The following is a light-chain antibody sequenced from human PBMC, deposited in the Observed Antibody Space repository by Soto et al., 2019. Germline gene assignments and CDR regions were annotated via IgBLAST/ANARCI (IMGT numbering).Light chain of an antibody. CDR1: QSLTNSF. V-gene: IGKV3D-20*02. CDR2: DAS. Sequence: EFVLTPSPGTLSLSPGERATLSCRASQSLTNSFIAWYQQKPGQAPRLLIYDASNRATGIPARFSGSGSGTDFTLTISSLEPEDFAVYYCQQRGNRPPWTFGQGTKVDIK. CDR3: QQRGNRPPWT. J-gene: IGKJ1*01.